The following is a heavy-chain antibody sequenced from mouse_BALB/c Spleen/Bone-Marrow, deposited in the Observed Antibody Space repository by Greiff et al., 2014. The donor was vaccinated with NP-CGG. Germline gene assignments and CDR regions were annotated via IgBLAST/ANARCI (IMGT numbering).Heavy chain of an antibody. J-gene: IGHJ3*01. CDR1: GYTLTDYE. Sequence: VQLQQSGAELVRPGASVKLSCKASGYTLTDYEMHWVKQTPVRGLEWIGAIHPGSGGTAHNQKFKGKAKLTADKSSSTAYMELSSLTSEDSAVYYGTGEGLRGGGFAYWGQGTLVTVSA. V-gene: IGHV1-15*01. CDR2: IHPGSGGT. CDR3: TGEGLRGGGFAY. D-gene: IGHD1-1*01.